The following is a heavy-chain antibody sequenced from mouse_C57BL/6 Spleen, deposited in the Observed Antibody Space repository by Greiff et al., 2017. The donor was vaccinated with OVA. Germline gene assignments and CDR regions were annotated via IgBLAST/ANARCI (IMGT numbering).Heavy chain of an antibody. D-gene: IGHD2-12*01. J-gene: IGHJ2*01. CDR2: INPNNGGT. CDR3: ARWDYYRRYFDY. Sequence: VQLQQSGPELVKPGASVKISCKASGYTFTDYYMNWVKQSHGKSLEWIGDINPNNGGTSYNQKFKGKATLTVDKSSSTAYMELRSLTSEDSAVYDCARWDYYRRYFDYWGQGTTLTVSS. V-gene: IGHV1-26*01. CDR1: GYTFTDYY.